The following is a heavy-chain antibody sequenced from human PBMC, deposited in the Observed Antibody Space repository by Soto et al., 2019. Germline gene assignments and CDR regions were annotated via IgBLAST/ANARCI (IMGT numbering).Heavy chain of an antibody. V-gene: IGHV3-33*01. CDR3: ARVDFGGNSYYFDY. D-gene: IGHD4-17*01. Sequence: QVQLVEAGGGVVQPGRSLRLSCVASGFTFSNYGMHWVRQAPDKGLEWVAVVWSDGSNQYYGDSVKGRFNISRDNSNNTVQLQMNSLRAEDTAVYYGARVDFGGNSYYFDYWGQGTLVTVSS. CDR1: GFTFSNYG. CDR2: VWSDGSNQ. J-gene: IGHJ4*02.